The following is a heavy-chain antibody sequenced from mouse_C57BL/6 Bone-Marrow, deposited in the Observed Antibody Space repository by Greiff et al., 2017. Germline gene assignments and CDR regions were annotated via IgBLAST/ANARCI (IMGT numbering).Heavy chain of an antibody. V-gene: IGHV1-82*01. CDR2: IYPGDGDT. CDR3: ARSITTVVKFDY. J-gene: IGHJ2*01. Sequence: QVQLQQSGPELVKPGASVKISCKASGYAFSSSWMNWVKKRPGKGLEWIGRIYPGDGDTNYNGKFKGKATLTADKSSSTAYMQLSSLTSEDSAVYFCARSITTVVKFDYWGQGTTLTVSS. CDR1: GYAFSSSW. D-gene: IGHD1-1*01.